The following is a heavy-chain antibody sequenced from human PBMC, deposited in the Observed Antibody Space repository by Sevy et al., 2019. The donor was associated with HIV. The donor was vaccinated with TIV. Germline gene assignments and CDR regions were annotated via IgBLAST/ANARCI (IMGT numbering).Heavy chain of an antibody. V-gene: IGHV1-18*01. J-gene: IGHJ3*02. CDR3: ARVSSSGWYIGAFDI. Sequence: ASVKVSCKASGGTFSSYAISWVRQAPGQGLEWMGGISAYNGNTNYAQKLQGRVTMTTDTSTITAYMELRSLRSDDTAVYYCARVSSSGWYIGAFDIWGQGTMVTVSS. CDR1: GGTFSSYA. D-gene: IGHD6-19*01. CDR2: ISAYNGNT.